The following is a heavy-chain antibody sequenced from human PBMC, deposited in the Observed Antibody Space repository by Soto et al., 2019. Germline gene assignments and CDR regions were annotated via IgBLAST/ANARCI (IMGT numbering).Heavy chain of an antibody. D-gene: IGHD2-2*01. V-gene: IGHV5-51*01. J-gene: IGHJ4*02. Sequence: GESLKISCKGSGYSFTSYWIGWVRQMPGKGLEWLGIIYPGDSHTRYSPSFQGQVTISADKSISTAYLQWNSLKASDTAIYYCARPGYCSTPACSTVDYWGPGTLLTVSS. CDR1: GYSFTSYW. CDR3: ARPGYCSTPACSTVDY. CDR2: IYPGDSHT.